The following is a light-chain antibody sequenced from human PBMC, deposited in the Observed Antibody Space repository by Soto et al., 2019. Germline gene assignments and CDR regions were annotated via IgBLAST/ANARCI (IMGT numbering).Light chain of an antibody. Sequence: DIQMTQSPSSLSSSVGDRVTITCQASQDISNYLNWYQQKPGKAPKLLIYDASNLETGVPSRFSGSGSGTDFTLTISSLQPEDFATYYCQQLNSYPPTFGQGTRLEIK. CDR1: QDISNY. CDR2: DAS. CDR3: QQLNSYPPT. J-gene: IGKJ5*01. V-gene: IGKV1-33*01.